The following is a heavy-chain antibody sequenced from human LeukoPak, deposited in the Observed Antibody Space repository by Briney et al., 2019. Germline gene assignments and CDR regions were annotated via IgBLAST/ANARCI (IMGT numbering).Heavy chain of an antibody. CDR2: IYSGGST. D-gene: IGHD3-10*01. J-gene: IGHJ3*02. CDR1: GFTVSSNY. Sequence: GGSLRLSCAASGFTVSSNYMSWVRQAPGKGLEWVSVIYSGGSTYYADSVKGRFTISRDNSKNTLYLQMNSLRAEDTAVYYCARVLFIYYGSGKNAFDIWGQGTMVTVSS. CDR3: ARVLFIYYGSGKNAFDI. V-gene: IGHV3-66*01.